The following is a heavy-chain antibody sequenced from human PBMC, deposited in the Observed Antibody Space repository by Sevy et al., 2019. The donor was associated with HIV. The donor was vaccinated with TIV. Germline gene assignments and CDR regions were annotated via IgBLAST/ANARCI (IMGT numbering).Heavy chain of an antibody. D-gene: IGHD7-27*01. CDR3: AKDGGRNWDQFFFDY. CDR1: GFTFSSFG. Sequence: GGSLRLSCEASGFTFSSFGMSWVRQAPGKGLERVSGISGTGGSTYYADSVKGRFTISRDNSKNTLYIHMISLRAEDTAVYYCAKDGGRNWDQFFFDYWGQGTLVTVSS. V-gene: IGHV3-23*01. CDR2: ISGTGGST. J-gene: IGHJ4*02.